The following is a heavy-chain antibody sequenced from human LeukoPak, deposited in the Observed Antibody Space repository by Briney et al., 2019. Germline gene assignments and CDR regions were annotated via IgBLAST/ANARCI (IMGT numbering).Heavy chain of an antibody. CDR1: GGSISSYY. CDR3: ARDSNYYDSRHFDY. CDR2: IYYSGST. V-gene: IGHV4-59*12. Sequence: PSETLSLTCTVSGGSISSYYWSWIRQPPGKGLEWIGYIYYSGSTNYNPSLKSRVTISLDTSKNQFSLKLSSVTAADTAVYYCARDSNYYDSRHFDYWGQGTLVTVSS. D-gene: IGHD3-22*01. J-gene: IGHJ4*02.